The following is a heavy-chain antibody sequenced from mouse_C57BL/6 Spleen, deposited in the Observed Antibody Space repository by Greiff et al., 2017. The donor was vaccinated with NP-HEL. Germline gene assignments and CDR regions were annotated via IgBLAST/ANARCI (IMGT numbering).Heavy chain of an antibody. V-gene: IGHV1-15*01. CDR2: IDPETGGT. Sequence: VQLVESGAELVRPGASVTLSCKASGYTFTDYEMHWVKQTPVHGLEWIGAIDPETGGTAYNQKFKGKAILTADKSSSTAYMELRSLTSEDSAVYYCTRDNYGSWFAYWGQGTLVTVSA. D-gene: IGHD1-1*01. CDR3: TRDNYGSWFAY. J-gene: IGHJ3*01. CDR1: GYTFTDYE.